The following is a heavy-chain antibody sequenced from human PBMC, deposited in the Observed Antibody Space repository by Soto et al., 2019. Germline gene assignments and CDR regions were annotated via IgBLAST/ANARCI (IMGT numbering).Heavy chain of an antibody. CDR1: GYTFTNYG. Sequence: QVQLVQSGGEVKKPGAAVKVSCKASGYTFTNYGITWVRQAPGQGLEWMGWISGYNGNTHFAQKLQGRVTMTTDTSTRTAYMELRSLTSDDTAVYYCARDPNYYDSSGYPPIDYWGHGTLVTVSS. CDR2: ISGYNGNT. CDR3: ARDPNYYDSSGYPPIDY. V-gene: IGHV1-18*01. D-gene: IGHD3-22*01. J-gene: IGHJ4*01.